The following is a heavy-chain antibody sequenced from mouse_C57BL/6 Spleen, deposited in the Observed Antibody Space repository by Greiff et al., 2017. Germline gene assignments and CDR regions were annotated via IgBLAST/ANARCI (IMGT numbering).Heavy chain of an antibody. V-gene: IGHV1-59*01. CDR3: AREGYSNPAWFAY. Sequence: QVQLQQPGAELVRPGTSVKLSCKASGYTFTSYWMHWVKQRPGQGLEWIGVIDPSDSYTNYNQKFKGKATLTVDTSSSPAYMQLSSRTSEDSAVYYCAREGYSNPAWFAYWGQGTLVTVSA. CDR2: IDPSDSYT. CDR1: GYTFTSYW. J-gene: IGHJ3*01. D-gene: IGHD2-5*01.